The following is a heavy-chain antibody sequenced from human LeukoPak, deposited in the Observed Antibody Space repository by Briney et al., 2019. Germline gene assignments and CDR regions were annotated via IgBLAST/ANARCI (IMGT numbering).Heavy chain of an antibody. Sequence: GGSLRLSCAASGFTFTTHGMHWVRQAPGKGLEWVAVISYDGSHKYYADSMKGRFTISRDNSKNTLYLQVNSLRAEDTAVYYCAGGYYYDTSGYYYVGSYLDYWGQGTLVTVSS. V-gene: IGHV3-30*03. D-gene: IGHD3-22*01. CDR1: GFTFTTHG. CDR2: ISYDGSHK. J-gene: IGHJ4*02. CDR3: AGGYYYDTSGYYYVGSYLDY.